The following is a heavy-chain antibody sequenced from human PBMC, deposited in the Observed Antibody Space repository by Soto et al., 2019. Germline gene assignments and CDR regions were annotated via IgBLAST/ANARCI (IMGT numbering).Heavy chain of an antibody. CDR3: AKSSYSSSWYWAY. D-gene: IGHD6-13*01. Sequence: EVPLVESGGGLVQPGRSLRLSCAASGFTFDDYAMHWVRQAPGKGLEWVSGISWNSGSIGYADSVKGRFTISRDNAKNSLYRQRNSLRAENQALYYCAKSSYSSSWYWAYWGQGTLVTVSS. J-gene: IGHJ4*02. CDR2: ISWNSGSI. CDR1: GFTFDDYA. V-gene: IGHV3-9*01.